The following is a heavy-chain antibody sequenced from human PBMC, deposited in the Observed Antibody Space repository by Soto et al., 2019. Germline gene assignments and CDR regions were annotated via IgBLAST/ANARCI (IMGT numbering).Heavy chain of an antibody. CDR3: ARPDYTQAVWYHTYDI. CDR2: IDPSDSQT. CDR1: GYSFAGYW. Sequence: PGESLKISCKGSGYSFAGYWITWVRQKPGKGLEWMGRIDPSDSQTYYSPSFRGHVTISATKSITTVFLQWSSLRASDTAMYYCARPDYTQAVWYHTYDIWGQGTMVTVSS. V-gene: IGHV5-10-1*01. D-gene: IGHD3-3*01. J-gene: IGHJ3*02.